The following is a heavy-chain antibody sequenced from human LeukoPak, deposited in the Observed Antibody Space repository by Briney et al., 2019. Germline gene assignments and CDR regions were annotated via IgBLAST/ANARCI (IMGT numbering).Heavy chain of an antibody. Sequence: SQTLSLTCTVSGGSISSGGYYWSWIRQHPGKGLEWIGYIYYSGSTYYNPSLKSRVTISVDTSKNQFSLKLSSVTAADTAVYYCARVRVPPIAAAGNGWFDPWGQGTLVTVSS. CDR2: IYYSGST. CDR1: GGSISSGGYY. V-gene: IGHV4-31*03. J-gene: IGHJ5*02. D-gene: IGHD6-13*01. CDR3: ARVRVPPIAAAGNGWFDP.